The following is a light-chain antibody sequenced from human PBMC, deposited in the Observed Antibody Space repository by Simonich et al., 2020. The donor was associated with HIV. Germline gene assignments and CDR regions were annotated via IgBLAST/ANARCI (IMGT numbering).Light chain of an antibody. J-gene: IGLJ2*01. CDR1: SSDVGGYNY. Sequence: QSALTQPASVSGSPGQSITISCTGTSSDVGGYNYVSWYQQHPGKAPKVMIYEVSRRPSGVPNRFSGSKSGNTASLTVSGLQAEDEADYYCCSYAGSNVVFGGGTKLTVL. V-gene: IGLV2-8*01. CDR3: CSYAGSNVV. CDR2: EVS.